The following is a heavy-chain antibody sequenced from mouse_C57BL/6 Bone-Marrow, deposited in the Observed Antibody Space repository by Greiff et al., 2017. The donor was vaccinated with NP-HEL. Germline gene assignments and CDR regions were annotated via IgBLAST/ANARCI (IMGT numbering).Heavy chain of an antibody. Sequence: QVQLQQSGAELARPGASVKLSCKASGYTFTSYGISWVKQRTGQGLEWIGEIYPRSGNTYYNEKFKGKATLTADKSSSTAYMELRSLTSEDSAVYFCARSSYYDYYDAMDYWGQGTSVTVSS. CDR1: GYTFTSYG. J-gene: IGHJ4*01. D-gene: IGHD2-4*01. CDR3: ARSSYYDYYDAMDY. CDR2: IYPRSGNT. V-gene: IGHV1-81*01.